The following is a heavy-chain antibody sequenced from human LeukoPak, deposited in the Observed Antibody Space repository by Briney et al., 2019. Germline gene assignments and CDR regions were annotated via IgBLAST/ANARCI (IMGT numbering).Heavy chain of an antibody. Sequence: GRSLRLSCAASGFTFSSYGMHWVRQAPGKGLEWVAVIWYDGSNKYYADSVKGRFTISRDNSKNTLYLQMNSLRAEDTAVYYCARATEGGWTLRYYYGMDVWGQGTTVTVSS. D-gene: IGHD6-19*01. CDR2: IWYDGSNK. V-gene: IGHV3-33*01. J-gene: IGHJ6*02. CDR1: GFTFSSYG. CDR3: ARATEGGWTLRYYYGMDV.